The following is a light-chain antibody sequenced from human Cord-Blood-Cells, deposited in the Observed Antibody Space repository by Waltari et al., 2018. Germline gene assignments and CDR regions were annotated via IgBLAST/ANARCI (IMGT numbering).Light chain of an antibody. CDR3: SSYTSRSTWV. V-gene: IGLV2-14*01. J-gene: IGLJ3*02. CDR2: DVS. CDR1: SSDVGGYNY. Sequence: QSALTQPASVSGSPGQSITIPCTGTSSDVGGYNYVSWYQQHPGNAPKLMIYDVSNRPSGVSNRFSGSKSGNTASLTSSGLQAEDEADYYCSSYTSRSTWVFGGGTKLTVL.